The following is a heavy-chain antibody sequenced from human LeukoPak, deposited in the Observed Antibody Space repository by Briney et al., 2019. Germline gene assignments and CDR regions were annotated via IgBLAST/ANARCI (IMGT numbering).Heavy chain of an antibody. D-gene: IGHD4-17*01. CDR2: INPNSGGT. Sequence: ASVKVSCKASGYTFTGYYMHWVRQAPGQGLEWMGWINPNSGGTNYAQKFQGRVTMTRDTSIGTAYMELSRLRSDDTAVYYCARTGIDDYGDYIGFDYWGQGTLVTVSS. V-gene: IGHV1-2*02. J-gene: IGHJ4*02. CDR1: GYTFTGYY. CDR3: ARTGIDDYGDYIGFDY.